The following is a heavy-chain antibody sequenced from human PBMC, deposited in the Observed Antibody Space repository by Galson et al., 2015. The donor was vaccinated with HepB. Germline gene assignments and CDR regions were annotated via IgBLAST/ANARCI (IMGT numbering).Heavy chain of an antibody. Sequence: SVKVSCKASGYTFTSYGISWVRQAPGQGLEWMGWISAYNGNTNYAQKLQGRVTMTTDTSTSTAYMELRSLRSDDTAVYYCARDDRDSAAGTLGAFDIWGQGTMVTVSS. J-gene: IGHJ3*02. V-gene: IGHV1-18*01. CDR1: GYTFTSYG. D-gene: IGHD6-13*01. CDR2: ISAYNGNT. CDR3: ARDDRDSAAGTLGAFDI.